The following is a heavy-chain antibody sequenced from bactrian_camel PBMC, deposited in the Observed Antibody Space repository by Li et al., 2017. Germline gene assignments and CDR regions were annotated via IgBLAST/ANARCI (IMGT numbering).Heavy chain of an antibody. Sequence: HVQLVESGGGSVFTGGSLRLSCAASGYTYSSICMGWFRQAPGKEREAVATIYIAFRPDDQRTYYADSVKGRFTISPGNATNTVSLQMNSLKPEDTAMYTCAVYTQRVNAWNPCALTSMLYNSWGQGTQVTVS. CDR2: IYIAFRPDDQRT. J-gene: IGHJ4*01. V-gene: IGHV3S1*01. CDR1: GYTYSSIC. D-gene: IGHD1*01. CDR3: AVYTQRVNAWNPCALTSMLYNS.